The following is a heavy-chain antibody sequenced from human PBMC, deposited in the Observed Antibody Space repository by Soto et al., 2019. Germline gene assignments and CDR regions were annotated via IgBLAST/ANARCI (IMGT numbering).Heavy chain of an antibody. V-gene: IGHV4-59*01. D-gene: IGHD3-10*01. CDR2: IYYSGFT. J-gene: IGHJ4*02. CDR1: GGSIGSYY. CDR3: ARATFGSGSYSFDY. Sequence: SETLSLTCTVSGGSIGSYYWNWIRQPPGKTLEWIGHIYYSGFTKYNPPLRSRLTISVDTSKNQFSLRLNSLTPADTAVYYCARATFGSGSYSFDYWGQGTLVTVSS.